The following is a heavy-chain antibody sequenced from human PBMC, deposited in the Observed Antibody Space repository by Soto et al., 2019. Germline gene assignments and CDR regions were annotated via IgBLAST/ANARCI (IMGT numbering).Heavy chain of an antibody. CDR1: GCTCSSGDYY. Sequence: QVQLQESGGGLVKPSPTLSISCTVSGCTCSSGDYYWCWIRQHPRKRLEWIGYIYYSGSNYYNPSLQSRVTISVDTSKNQFSMKLSSVTAADTAVYYCARSIFPWGQGTLVTVSS. CDR2: IYYSGSN. J-gene: IGHJ5*02. D-gene: IGHD6-6*01. V-gene: IGHV4-31*02. CDR3: ARSIFP.